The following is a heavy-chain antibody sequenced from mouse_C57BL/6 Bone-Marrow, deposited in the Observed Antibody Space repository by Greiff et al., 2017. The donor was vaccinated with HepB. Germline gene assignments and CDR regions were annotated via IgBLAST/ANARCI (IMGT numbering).Heavy chain of an antibody. J-gene: IGHJ2*01. D-gene: IGHD1-1*01. CDR2: INPYNGGT. CDR1: GYTFTDYY. CDR3: AIITTVVPFDD. V-gene: IGHV1-19*01. Sequence: VQLQQSGPVLVKPGASVKMSCKASGYTFTDYYMNWVKQSHGKSLEWIGVINPYNGGTSYNQKFKGKATLTVDKSSSTAYMELNSLTSEDSAVYYCAIITTVVPFDDWGQGTTLTVSS.